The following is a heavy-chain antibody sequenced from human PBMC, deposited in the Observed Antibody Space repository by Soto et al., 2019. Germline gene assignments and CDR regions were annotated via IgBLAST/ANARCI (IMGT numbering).Heavy chain of an antibody. CDR3: AKNLPRTGRFDY. CDR2: IYYSGRT. CDR1: GASITSTTYF. V-gene: IGHV4-39*01. J-gene: IGHJ4*02. Sequence: ETLSLTCTLSGASITSTTYFWAWIRQPPGKGLEWVGSIYYSGRTYYNPSLRSRVTISVDRSKNQFSLTMSSVTAADTAVYYCAKNLPRTGRFDYWGQGTSVTVSS.